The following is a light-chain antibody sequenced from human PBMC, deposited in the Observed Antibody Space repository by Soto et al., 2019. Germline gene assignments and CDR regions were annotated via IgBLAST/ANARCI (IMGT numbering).Light chain of an antibody. Sequence: IQMTQSPSTLSASVGDRVTITCRASQSIMSWLAWYQQKPGKAPKLLIYKASDLDVGVPSRFSGSGSGTDFTFTISSLQPEDIATYYCQQYDNLPPFTFGQGTRLEIK. CDR1: QSIMSW. V-gene: IGKV1-5*03. CDR2: KAS. CDR3: QQYDNLPPFT. J-gene: IGKJ5*01.